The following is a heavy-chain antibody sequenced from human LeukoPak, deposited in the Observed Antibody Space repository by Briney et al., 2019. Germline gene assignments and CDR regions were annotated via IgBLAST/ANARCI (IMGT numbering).Heavy chain of an antibody. V-gene: IGHV4-34*04. J-gene: IGHJ4*02. CDR2: INHSGST. CDR3: ARGGTWPTYSDY. CDR1: GGSFSGYY. D-gene: IGHD5-12*01. Sequence: PSETLSLTCGVYGGSFSGYYWSWIRQPPGKGLEWIGEINHSGSTNHNPSLKSRATISVDTSKNQFSLKLTSVTAADTAVFYCARGGTWPTYSDYWGQGILVTVSS.